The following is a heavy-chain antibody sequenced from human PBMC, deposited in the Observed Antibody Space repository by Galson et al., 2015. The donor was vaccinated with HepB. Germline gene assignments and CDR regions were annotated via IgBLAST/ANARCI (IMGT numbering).Heavy chain of an antibody. CDR3: VGSSGWIGIFDY. D-gene: IGHD6-19*01. CDR2: ISRSGDDT. J-gene: IGHJ4*02. V-gene: IGHV3-23*01. CDR1: GFSFSSHA. Sequence: SLRLSCAVSGFSFSSHAMTWVRQAPGKGLECVSHISRSGDDTFYTDSVKGRFTISRDNSKNTLYLQMNSLRGDDTAVYYCVGSSGWIGIFDYWGQGSLVTVSS.